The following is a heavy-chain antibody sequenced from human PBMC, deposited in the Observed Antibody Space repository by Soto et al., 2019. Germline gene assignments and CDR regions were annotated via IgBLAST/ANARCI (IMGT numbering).Heavy chain of an antibody. D-gene: IGHD3-22*01. CDR3: AREDESSGYAGTFQH. CDR2: ESHEENDK. J-gene: IGHJ1*01. CDR1: GFTFSSYV. Sequence: QVHLVESGGGVVQPGRSLRLSCAASGFTFSSYVMHWVRQAPGKGLEWVALESHEENDKQYADSVKGRFTSSRDNSKNTLYLQMNSLRAEDTAVYFCAREDESSGYAGTFQHWGQGTLVIVSS. V-gene: IGHV3-30*04.